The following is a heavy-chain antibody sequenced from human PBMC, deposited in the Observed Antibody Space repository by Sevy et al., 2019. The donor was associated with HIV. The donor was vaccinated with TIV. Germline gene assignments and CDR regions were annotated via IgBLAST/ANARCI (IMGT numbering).Heavy chain of an antibody. Sequence: GGSLRLSCEASGFTFTRYAFHWVRQAPGKGLEWVAVFSKEGTNKYYADSLKGRFTISRDNSRNTLYLQMQSLRADDTAVYFCARDPHSVPHWGSFDSWGQGTLVTVSS. J-gene: IGHJ4*02. V-gene: IGHV3-30-3*01. CDR2: FSKEGTNK. CDR1: GFTFTRYA. D-gene: IGHD3-16*01. CDR3: ARDPHSVPHWGSFDS.